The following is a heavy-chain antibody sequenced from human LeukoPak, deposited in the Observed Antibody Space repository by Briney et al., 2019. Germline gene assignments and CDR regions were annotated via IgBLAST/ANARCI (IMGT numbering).Heavy chain of an antibody. CDR2: VYGGNSET. V-gene: IGHV5-51*01. CDR3: ARLGGAASSGLNFFDP. CDR1: GYSFSNYW. J-gene: IGHJ5*02. Sequence: GESLKISCKASGYSFSNYWIGWVRQMPGKGLEWMGIVYGGNSETTYNPSFQGQVTLSVDKSITTAYLQWGSLKASDTAMYYCARLGGAASSGLNFFDPWGQGTLVTVSS. D-gene: IGHD3/OR15-3a*01.